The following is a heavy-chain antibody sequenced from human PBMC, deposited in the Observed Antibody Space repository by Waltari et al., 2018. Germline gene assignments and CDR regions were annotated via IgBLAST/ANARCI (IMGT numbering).Heavy chain of an antibody. J-gene: IGHJ4*02. CDR2: IYASGST. Sequence: QVQLQESGPGLVKPSQTLSLTCNVSGDFIERGSYYWSWVRQHAGRGLEWIGRIYASGSTNYHPSLKSRVTLSVDTSKNQVSLRLTSVTAADSAVYFCARTLEKTYGGWYFDSWGQGTRVTVSS. V-gene: IGHV4-61*02. CDR1: GDFIERGSYY. D-gene: IGHD3-10*01. CDR3: ARTLEKTYGGWYFDS.